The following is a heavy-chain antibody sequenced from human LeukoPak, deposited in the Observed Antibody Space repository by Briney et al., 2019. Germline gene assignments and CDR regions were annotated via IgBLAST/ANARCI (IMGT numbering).Heavy chain of an antibody. Sequence: PSETLSLTCAVYGGSFSGYYWSWIRHPPGKGLEWTGEINHSGSTNYNPSLKSRVTISVDTSKNQFSLKLSSVTAADTAVYYCARDPDGYNPYYYYGMYVWGQGTTVTVSS. CDR2: INHSGST. J-gene: IGHJ6*02. CDR3: ARDPDGYNPYYYYGMYV. CDR1: GGSFSGYY. V-gene: IGHV4-34*01. D-gene: IGHD5-24*01.